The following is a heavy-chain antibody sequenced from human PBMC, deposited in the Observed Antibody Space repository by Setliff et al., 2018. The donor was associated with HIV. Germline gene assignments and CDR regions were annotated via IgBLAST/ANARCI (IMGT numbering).Heavy chain of an antibody. D-gene: IGHD2-21*01. CDR1: GFTFSSAW. CDR2: ISPDGSAT. J-gene: IGHJ3*02. CDR3: AKDLSQPQFVVTPLDAFDI. Sequence: PGGSLRLSCAASGFTFSSAWMGWVRQAPAKGLEWVANISPDGSATYYVDSVKGRFTISRDNARSALYLQMNSLRAEDTAVYYCAKDLSQPQFVVTPLDAFDIWGQGTMVTVSS. V-gene: IGHV3-7*01.